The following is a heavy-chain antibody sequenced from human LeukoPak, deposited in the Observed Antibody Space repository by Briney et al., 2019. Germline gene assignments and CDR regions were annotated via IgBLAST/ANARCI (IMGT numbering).Heavy chain of an antibody. V-gene: IGHV4-59*01. D-gene: IGHD3-10*01. CDR3: ARAGDYYSSGSYLGY. CDR1: GGSISTYY. Sequence: PSETLSLTCTVSGGSISTYYWSWIRQPPGKGLERIGYIYYRGSANYNPSLKSRLTISVDTSKNQLSLKLTSVTAADTAMYYCARAGDYYSSGSYLGYWGQGTLVTVSS. J-gene: IGHJ4*02. CDR2: IYYRGSA.